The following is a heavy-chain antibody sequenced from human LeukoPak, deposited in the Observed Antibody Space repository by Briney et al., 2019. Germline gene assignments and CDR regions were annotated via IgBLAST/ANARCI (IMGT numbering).Heavy chain of an antibody. CDR1: GFTFSSYA. Sequence: GGALRLSCAASGFTFSSYAMSCVRQAPGKGLEWVSSISGGSTYYADSVKGRFTISRDNSKTTLSLQMDSLSAEDTAVYCCAKELRPVWQQLGAWDYWGQGTLVTVSS. J-gene: IGHJ4*02. V-gene: IGHV3-23*01. CDR2: ISGGST. D-gene: IGHD6-13*01. CDR3: AKELRPVWQQLGAWDY.